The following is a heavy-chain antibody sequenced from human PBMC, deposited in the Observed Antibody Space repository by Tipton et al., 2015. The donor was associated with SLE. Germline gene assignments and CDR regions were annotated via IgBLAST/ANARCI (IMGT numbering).Heavy chain of an antibody. J-gene: IGHJ3*02. V-gene: IGHV4-61*01. CDR3: ARENIGYNYAFDM. D-gene: IGHD5-24*01. Sequence: LRLSCTVSGGSISSSSYYWSWIRQPPGKGLEWIGYIYYSGSTSYNPSLKSRVTISVDTSKNQFSLKVSSVTAADTAVYYCARENIGYNYAFDMWGQGTMVTVSS. CDR1: GGSISSSSYY. CDR2: IYYSGST.